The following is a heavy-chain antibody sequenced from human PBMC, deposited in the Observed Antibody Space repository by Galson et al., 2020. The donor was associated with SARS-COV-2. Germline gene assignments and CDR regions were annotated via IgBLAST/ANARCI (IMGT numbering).Heavy chain of an antibody. CDR3: ARSYGDYFYDY. Sequence: GESLKISCAASGFTVSSNYMSWVRQAPGKGPEWVSVIYSGGSTYYADSVKGRFTISRHNSKNTLYLQMNSLRAEDTAVYYCARSYGDYFYDYWGQGTLVTVSS. V-gene: IGHV3-53*04. CDR1: GFTVSSNY. D-gene: IGHD4-17*01. J-gene: IGHJ4*02. CDR2: IYSGGST.